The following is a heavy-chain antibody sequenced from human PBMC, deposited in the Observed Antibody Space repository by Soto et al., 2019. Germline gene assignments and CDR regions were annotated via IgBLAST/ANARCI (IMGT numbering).Heavy chain of an antibody. V-gene: IGHV1-18*01. CDR2: MIPKIGKA. D-gene: IGHD1-26*01. CDR1: GYTFTSYD. Sequence: ASVKVSCKASGYTFTSYDINWVRQATGQGPEWMGGMIPKIGKAKYAQKLQGRVTMTTDTSTSTAYMELRSLRSDDTAVYYCARDAAVGLFDYWGQGTLVTVSS. CDR3: ARDAAVGLFDY. J-gene: IGHJ4*02.